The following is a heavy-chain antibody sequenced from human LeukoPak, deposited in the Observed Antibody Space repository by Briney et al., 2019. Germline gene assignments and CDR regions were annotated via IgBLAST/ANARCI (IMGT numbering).Heavy chain of an antibody. J-gene: IGHJ4*02. CDR3: ATDGVALTKYYYDSSGYNY. CDR2: FDPEDGET. Sequence: RASVKVSCKVSGYTLTELSMHWVRQAPGKGLEWMGGFDPEDGETIYAQKFQGRVTMTEDTSTDTAYMELSSLRSEDTAVYYCATDGVALTKYYYDSSGYNYWGQGTLVTVSS. CDR1: GYTLTELS. V-gene: IGHV1-24*01. D-gene: IGHD3-22*01.